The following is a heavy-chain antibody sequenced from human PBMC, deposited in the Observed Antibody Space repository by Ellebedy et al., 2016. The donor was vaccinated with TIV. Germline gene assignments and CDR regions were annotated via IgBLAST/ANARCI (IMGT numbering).Heavy chain of an antibody. Sequence: MPGGSLRLSCAVYGGSFNDYYWSWIRQPPGKGLEWIADINHSGSTYYNPSLKSRVTISVDTSKTQLSLKVTSVTAADTAVYYCARTNYYGSGKPLDYWGQGTLVTVSS. CDR2: INHSGST. D-gene: IGHD3-10*01. J-gene: IGHJ4*02. CDR1: GGSFNDYY. V-gene: IGHV4-34*01. CDR3: ARTNYYGSGKPLDY.